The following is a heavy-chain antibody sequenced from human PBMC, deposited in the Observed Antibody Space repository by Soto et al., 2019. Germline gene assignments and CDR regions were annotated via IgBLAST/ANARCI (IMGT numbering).Heavy chain of an antibody. J-gene: IGHJ4*02. D-gene: IGHD4-17*01. Sequence: SETLSLTCTVSGGSISSSSYYWGWIRQPPGKGLEWIGSIYYSGSTYYNPSLKSRVTISVDTSKNQFSLKLSSVTAADTAVYYCASRKYYDYGDYPADYWGQGTLVTVSS. CDR2: IYYSGST. CDR3: ASRKYYDYGDYPADY. CDR1: GGSISSSSYY. V-gene: IGHV4-39*01.